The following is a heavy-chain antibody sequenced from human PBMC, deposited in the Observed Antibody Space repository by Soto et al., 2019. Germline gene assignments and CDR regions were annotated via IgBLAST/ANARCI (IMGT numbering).Heavy chain of an antibody. V-gene: IGHV3-23*01. CDR1: GFTFSSYA. Sequence: EGSLRLSCAASGFTFSSYAMSWVRQAPGKGLEWVSAISGSGGSTYYADSVKGRFTISRDNSKNTLYLQMNSLRAEDTAVYYCAKASESIALMVYATPFDYWGQGTLVTVSS. CDR2: ISGSGGST. CDR3: AKASESIALMVYATPFDY. D-gene: IGHD2-8*01. J-gene: IGHJ4*02.